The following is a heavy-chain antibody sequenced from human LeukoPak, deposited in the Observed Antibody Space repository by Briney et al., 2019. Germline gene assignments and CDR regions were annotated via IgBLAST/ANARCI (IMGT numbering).Heavy chain of an antibody. Sequence: GGSLRLSCAASGFTFSSYGMHWVRQAPGKGLEWVAVISYDGSNKYYADSVKGRFTISRDNSKNTLYLQMNSLRAEDTAVYYCAKDDGDSGPPPDGYWGQGTLVTVSS. CDR1: GFTFSSYG. CDR3: AKDDGDSGPPPDGY. J-gene: IGHJ4*02. D-gene: IGHD3-10*01. CDR2: ISYDGSNK. V-gene: IGHV3-30*18.